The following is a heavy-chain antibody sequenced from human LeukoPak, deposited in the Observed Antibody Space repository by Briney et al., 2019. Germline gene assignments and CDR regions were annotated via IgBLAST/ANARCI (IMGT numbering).Heavy chain of an antibody. D-gene: IGHD3-22*01. CDR1: GFTFSNNG. CDR2: IWSDGSNK. J-gene: IGHJ4*02. V-gene: IGHV3-30*02. Sequence: GGSLRLSCAASGFTFSNNGMVWVRQAPGKGLEWVAVIWSDGSNKYYADSVKGRFTFSRDNSKNTLYLQMNSLRAEDTAVYYCANLPYYYDSSGYRDYWGQGTLVTVSS. CDR3: ANLPYYYDSSGYRDY.